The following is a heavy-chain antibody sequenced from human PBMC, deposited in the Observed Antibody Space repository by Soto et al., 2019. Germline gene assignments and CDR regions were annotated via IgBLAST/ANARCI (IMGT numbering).Heavy chain of an antibody. CDR2: VTGSGGTT. J-gene: IGHJ4*01. Sequence: AGGSLRLSCAASGFTFSSYAMSWVRQAPGKGLEWVSDVTGSGGTTYYADSVKGRFTISRDNSKNTLYLQMNSLRAEDTAVYYCAKRYSSTWYYFDYWGHGTLVTVSS. V-gene: IGHV3-23*01. D-gene: IGHD6-13*01. CDR3: AKRYSSTWYYFDY. CDR1: GFTFSSYA.